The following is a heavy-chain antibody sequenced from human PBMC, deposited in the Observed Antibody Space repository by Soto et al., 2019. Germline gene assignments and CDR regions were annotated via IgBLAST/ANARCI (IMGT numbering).Heavy chain of an antibody. Sequence: SETLYLTSTFSGGSIYRSGYYWCWIRHPPGRGLEWIGNIDYNGVTYSNPSLKSRVTMSRDTSKNQFSLKLTSVTAADTALYYCGKVLVGATGHTDSDSWGPGTLVTVSS. D-gene: IGHD2-15*01. CDR1: GGSIYRSGYY. V-gene: IGHV4-39*01. CDR2: IDYNGVT. CDR3: GKVLVGATGHTDSDS. J-gene: IGHJ4*02.